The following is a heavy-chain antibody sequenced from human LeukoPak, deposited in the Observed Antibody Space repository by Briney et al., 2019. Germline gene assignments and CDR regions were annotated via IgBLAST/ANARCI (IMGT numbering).Heavy chain of an antibody. D-gene: IGHD6-6*01. V-gene: IGHV5-51*01. Sequence: GESLKISCKHSEYSFPNYCIGWVRQMPGKGLEWMGIIYPGDSDTRYSPSFQGQVTISADKSISTAYLQWSSLKASDTAMYYCARTRKFQGSAWFDPWGQGTLVTVSS. CDR2: IYPGDSDT. CDR3: ARTRKFQGSAWFDP. J-gene: IGHJ5*02. CDR1: EYSFPNYC.